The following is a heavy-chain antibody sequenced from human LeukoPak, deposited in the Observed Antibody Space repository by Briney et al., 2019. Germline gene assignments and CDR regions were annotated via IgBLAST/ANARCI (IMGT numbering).Heavy chain of an antibody. D-gene: IGHD3-22*01. CDR1: GGTFSSYA. CDR2: IIPILGIA. Sequence: ASVKVSCKASGGTFSSYAISWVRQAPGQGLEWMGRIIPILGIANYAQKFQGRVTITADKSTSTAYMELSSLRSEDTAVYYCARDRRAYDSSGYYSFDYWGQGTLVTVSS. J-gene: IGHJ4*02. V-gene: IGHV1-69*04. CDR3: ARDRRAYDSSGYYSFDY.